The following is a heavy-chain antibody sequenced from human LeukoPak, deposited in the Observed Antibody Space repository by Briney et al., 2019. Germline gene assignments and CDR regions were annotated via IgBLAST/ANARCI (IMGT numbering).Heavy chain of an antibody. V-gene: IGHV4-59*02. D-gene: IGHD2-8*01. CDR3: ARHNGVSYLDY. J-gene: IGHJ4*02. Sequence: SETLSLTCTVSGVSVISSYWSWVRQPPGKGLEYIGFIHHSGDTKYNPSLKSRVTMSVDTSKSQFSLRLSSVTAADSAVYYCARHNGVSYLDYWAQGTLVTVSS. CDR1: GVSVISSY. CDR2: IHHSGDT.